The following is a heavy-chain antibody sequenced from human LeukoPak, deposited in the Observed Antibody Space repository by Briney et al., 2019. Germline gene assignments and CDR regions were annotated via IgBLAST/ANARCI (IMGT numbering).Heavy chain of an antibody. V-gene: IGHV3-23*01. D-gene: IGHD2-15*01. J-gene: IGHJ5*02. Sequence: GGSLRLSCAASGFTFSSYAMSWVRQAPGKGLEWVSAISGSGGSTYYADSVKGRFTISRDNSKNTLYLQMNSLRAEDTAVYYCAKALHPSQGHIAVVVAATPNWFDPWGQGTLVTVSS. CDR1: GFTFSSYA. CDR3: AKALHPSQGHIAVVVAATPNWFDP. CDR2: ISGSGGST.